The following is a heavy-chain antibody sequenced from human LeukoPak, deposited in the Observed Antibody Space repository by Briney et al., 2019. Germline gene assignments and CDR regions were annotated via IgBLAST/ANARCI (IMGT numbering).Heavy chain of an antibody. CDR2: ISSSSSTI. CDR1: GFTFSSYS. D-gene: IGHD6-13*01. CDR3: ARDWVAAAPPGYMDV. J-gene: IGHJ6*03. Sequence: PGGSLRLSCAASGFTFSSYSMTWVRQAPGKGLEWVSYISSSSSTIYYADSVKGRFTISRDNAKNSLYLQMNSLRAEDTAVYYCARDWVAAAPPGYMDVWGKGTTVTVSS. V-gene: IGHV3-48*04.